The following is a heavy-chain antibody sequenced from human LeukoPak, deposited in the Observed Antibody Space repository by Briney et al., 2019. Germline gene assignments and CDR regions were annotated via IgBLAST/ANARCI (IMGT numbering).Heavy chain of an antibody. CDR2: ISSSSSNI. CDR1: GFTFTSCA. Sequence: PGGSLRLSCTASGFTFTSCAMNWVRQAPGKGLEWVSYISSSSSNIHYADSVKGRFTISRDNAKNSLYLQMNSLTAEDTAVYYCVRDRSLRSQFYYYIDVWGKGTTVTVSS. D-gene: IGHD3-16*01. CDR3: VRDRSLRSQFYYYIDV. V-gene: IGHV3-48*01. J-gene: IGHJ6*03.